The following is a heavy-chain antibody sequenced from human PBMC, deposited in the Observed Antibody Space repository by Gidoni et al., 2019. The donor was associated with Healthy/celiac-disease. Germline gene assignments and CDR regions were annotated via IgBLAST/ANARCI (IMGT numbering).Heavy chain of an antibody. CDR3: ASLYCGGDCYLQGLGY. D-gene: IGHD2-21*02. CDR2: ICHSGSN. CDR1: GGSTSRSNW. Sequence: QVQLQEPRPGLVKPSGTLSPTCAVSGGSTSRSNWWSWVRQPPGKGLEWIGKICHSGSNNYNPSHQSRITISVDKSKNQFSLELSSVTAADTAVYYCASLYCGGDCYLQGLGYWGQGTLVTVSS. J-gene: IGHJ4*02. V-gene: IGHV4-4*02.